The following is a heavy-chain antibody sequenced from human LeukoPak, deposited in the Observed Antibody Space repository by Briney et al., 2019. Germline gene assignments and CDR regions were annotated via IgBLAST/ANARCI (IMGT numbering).Heavy chain of an antibody. CDR1: GGSISSGSYY. CDR3: ARVTTGGYYNC. CDR2: IYTSGST. V-gene: IGHV4-61*02. Sequence: SQTLSLTCTVSGGSISSGSYYWSWIRQPAGKGLEWIGRIYTSGSTNYNPSLKSRVTISVDTSKNQFSLKLSSVTATDTAVYYCARVTTGGYYNCWGQGTLVTVSS. J-gene: IGHJ4*02. D-gene: IGHD3-22*01.